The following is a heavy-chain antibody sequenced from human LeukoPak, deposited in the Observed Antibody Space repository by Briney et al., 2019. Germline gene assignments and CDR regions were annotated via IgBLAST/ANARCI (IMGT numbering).Heavy chain of an antibody. CDR2: ISSSSSTI. V-gene: IGHV3-48*01. Sequence: PGGSLRLSCAASGFTFSSHAMNWVRQAPGKGLEWVSYISSSSSTIYYADSVKGRFTISRDNSKNTLYLQMNSLRSEDTALYYCTRDNIAGSGSSDWGQGTLVTVSS. CDR3: TRDNIAGSGSSD. D-gene: IGHD3-10*01. CDR1: GFTFSSHA. J-gene: IGHJ4*02.